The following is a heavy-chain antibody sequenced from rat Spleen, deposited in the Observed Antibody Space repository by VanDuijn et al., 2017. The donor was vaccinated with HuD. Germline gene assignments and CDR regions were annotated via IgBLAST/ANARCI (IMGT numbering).Heavy chain of an antibody. D-gene: IGHD1-6*01. CDR3: ARKGILRPGGDYFDY. CDR2: ISYEGSST. V-gene: IGHV5-22*01. CDR1: GFTFSDYN. Sequence: EVQLVESGGGLVQPGRSLKLSCAASGFTFSDYNMAWVRQAPKKGLEWVASISYEGSSTYYEDSVKGRFTLSRDNAKSTLYLQMDSLRSEDTATYYCARKGILRPGGDYFDYWGQGVMVTVSS. J-gene: IGHJ2*01.